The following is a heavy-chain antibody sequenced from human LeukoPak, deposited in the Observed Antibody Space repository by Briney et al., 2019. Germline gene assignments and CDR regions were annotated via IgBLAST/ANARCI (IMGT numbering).Heavy chain of an antibody. D-gene: IGHD2-8*01. CDR2: IRYDGSNK. V-gene: IGHV3-30*02. Sequence: HPGGSLRLSCAASGFTFSSYSMNWVRQAPGKGLEWVAFIRYDGSNKYYADSVKGRFTISRDNSKNTLYLQMNSLRAEDTAVYYCAKDRTENIVLMVYARVPFDYWGQGTLVTVSS. CDR3: AKDRTENIVLMVYARVPFDY. CDR1: GFTFSSYS. J-gene: IGHJ4*02.